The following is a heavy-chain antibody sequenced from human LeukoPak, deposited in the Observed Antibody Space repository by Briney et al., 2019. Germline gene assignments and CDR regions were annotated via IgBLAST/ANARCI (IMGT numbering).Heavy chain of an antibody. D-gene: IGHD3-22*01. Sequence: ASVKVSCKASGGTFSSYAISWVRQAPGQGLEWMGGIIPIFGTANYAQKFQGRVTITADESTSTAYMELSSLRSEDTAVYYCARLGTTYYDSSGYYSNWFDPWGQGTLVTVSS. CDR1: GGTFSSYA. V-gene: IGHV1-69*13. J-gene: IGHJ5*02. CDR3: ARLGTTYYDSSGYYSNWFDP. CDR2: IIPIFGTA.